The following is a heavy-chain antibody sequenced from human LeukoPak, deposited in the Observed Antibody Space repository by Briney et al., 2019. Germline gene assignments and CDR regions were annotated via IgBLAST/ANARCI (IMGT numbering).Heavy chain of an antibody. J-gene: IGHJ4*02. Sequence: SGGSLRLSCAASGFPFSGYSLNWVRQAPGKGLEWVSSISSGSGYVYYADSVKGRFTISRDNAKTSLYLQMNSLRAEDTAVYYCARDGEGTSLSFFDYWGLGTLVTVSA. CDR1: GFPFSGYS. V-gene: IGHV3-21*01. CDR3: ARDGEGTSLSFFDY. D-gene: IGHD3-10*01. CDR2: ISSGSGYV.